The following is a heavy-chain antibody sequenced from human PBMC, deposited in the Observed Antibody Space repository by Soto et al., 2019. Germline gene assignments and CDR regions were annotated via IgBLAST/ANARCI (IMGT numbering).Heavy chain of an antibody. Sequence: AETLSLTCDVSGGSITNNNWWRVFRQPPGEVLEWIGEMHHIGSTNYNPSLKSRVTMSVDTSKNQFFLKLNSVTAADTAVYYCTKNSAYALDYWGQGTLVTVSS. CDR2: MHHIGST. D-gene: IGHD5-12*01. CDR1: GGSITNNNW. J-gene: IGHJ4*02. CDR3: TKNSAYALDY. V-gene: IGHV4-4*02.